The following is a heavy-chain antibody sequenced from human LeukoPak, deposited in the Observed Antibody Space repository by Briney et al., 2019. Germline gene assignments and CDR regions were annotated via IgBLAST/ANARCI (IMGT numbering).Heavy chain of an antibody. D-gene: IGHD3-22*01. CDR1: GGSISNFY. V-gene: IGHV4-59*01. CDR2: IYYSGST. Sequence: SETLSLTCSVSGGSISNFYWSWIRQPPGKGLEWIGYIYYSGSTNYNPSLKSRVTISVDTSKNQFSLKLSSVTAADTAVYYCARLDSSGFLFDYWGQGTLVTVSS. CDR3: ARLDSSGFLFDY. J-gene: IGHJ4*02.